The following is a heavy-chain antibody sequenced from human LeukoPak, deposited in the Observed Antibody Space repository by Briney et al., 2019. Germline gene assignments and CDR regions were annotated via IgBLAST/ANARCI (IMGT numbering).Heavy chain of an antibody. D-gene: IGHD6-13*01. Sequence: GGSLRLXCTASGFSFGDYAMSWVRQAPGKGLECVGFIRSKLYGGTTQYAASVKGRFTISRDDSKSIAYLQMNSLKTEDTAVYYCTGLFSESSSWALDYWGQGSLVTVSS. J-gene: IGHJ4*02. CDR2: IRSKLYGGTT. V-gene: IGHV3-49*04. CDR3: TGLFSESSSWALDY. CDR1: GFSFGDYA.